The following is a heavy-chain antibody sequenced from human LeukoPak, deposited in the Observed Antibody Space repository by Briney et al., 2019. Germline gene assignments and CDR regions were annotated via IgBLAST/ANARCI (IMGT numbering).Heavy chain of an antibody. CDR2: INHSGST. V-gene: IGHV4-34*01. D-gene: IGHD6-19*01. CDR1: GGSFSGYY. J-gene: IGHJ6*04. CDR3: ARDRVAGKRYYYYGMDA. Sequence: SETLSLTCAVYGGSFSGYYWSWIRQPPGKGLEWIGEINHSGSTNYNPSLKSRVTISVDTSKNQFSLKLSSVTAADTAVYYCARDRVAGKRYYYYGMDAWGKGTTVTVSS.